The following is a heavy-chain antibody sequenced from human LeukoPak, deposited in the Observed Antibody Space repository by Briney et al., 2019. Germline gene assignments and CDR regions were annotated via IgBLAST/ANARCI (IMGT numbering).Heavy chain of an antibody. CDR2: IYYSGSS. CDR3: ARVPRSYYYYYYMDV. Sequence: SETLSLTCNVSGGSISGYHWSWIRQPPGKGLEWLGYIYYSGSSNYNPSLKSRVTMSADTSKNQFSLKLSSVTAADTAVYYCARVPRSYYYYYYMDVWGKGTTFTVSS. V-gene: IGHV4-59*01. CDR1: GGSISGYH. J-gene: IGHJ6*03.